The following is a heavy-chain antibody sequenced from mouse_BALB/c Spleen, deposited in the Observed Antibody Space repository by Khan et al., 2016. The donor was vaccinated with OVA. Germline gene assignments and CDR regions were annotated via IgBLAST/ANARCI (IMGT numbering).Heavy chain of an antibody. CDR2: IYPSDSYT. D-gene: IGHD2-3*01. CDR3: TRGGVDGSSFAY. Sequence: VQLVESGTELVRPGASVKLSCKASGYTFTNYWINWVKQRPGQGLEWIGNIYPSDSYTNYNQKFKDKATLTVDKSSSTASMQLSSPTSEDSAVYYCTRGGVDGSSFAYWGQGTLVTVSA. V-gene: IGHV1-69*02. CDR1: GYTFTNYW. J-gene: IGHJ3*01.